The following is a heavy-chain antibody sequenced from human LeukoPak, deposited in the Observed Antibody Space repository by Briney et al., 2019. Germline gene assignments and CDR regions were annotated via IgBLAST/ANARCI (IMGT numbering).Heavy chain of an antibody. J-gene: IGHJ6*03. Sequence: ASVKVSCKASGYSFTNYGISWVRQAPGQGLEWMGWISAYTGKTNYAQKLQGRITITTDTSKSQAYMVLGRLRSEDPAVYYCARVVLGGTIILNYYYYIDVWDKGTTVTVSS. D-gene: IGHD1-7*01. CDR1: GYSFTNYG. V-gene: IGHV1-18*01. CDR3: ARVVLGGTIILNYYYYIDV. CDR2: ISAYTGKT.